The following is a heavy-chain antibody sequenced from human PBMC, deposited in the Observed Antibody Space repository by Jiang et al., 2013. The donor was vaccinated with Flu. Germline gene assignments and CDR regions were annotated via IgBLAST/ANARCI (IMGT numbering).Heavy chain of an antibody. CDR1: GYTFTYRY. D-gene: IGHD4-17*01. CDR2: ITPFNGNT. CDR3: ASTVTTFHPNDAFDI. V-gene: IGHV1-45*02. Sequence: SGAEVKKTGSSVKVSCKASGYTFTYRYLHWVRQAPGQALEWMGWITPFNGNTNYAQKFQDRVTITRDRSMSTAYMELSSLRSEDTAMYYCASTVTTFHPNDAFDIWGQGTMVTVSS. J-gene: IGHJ3*02.